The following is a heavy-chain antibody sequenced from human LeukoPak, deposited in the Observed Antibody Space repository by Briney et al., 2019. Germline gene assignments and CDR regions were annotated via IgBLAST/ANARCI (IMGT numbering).Heavy chain of an antibody. D-gene: IGHD4-23*01. CDR2: ISPSGST. Sequence: SETLSLTCTVSGGSISSYYWSWIRQPPGKGLEWIGNISPSGSTNYSPSLKSRVTMSVDTSKKQISLKLSSVTAADTAVYYCATDYAGNSDWYFDLWGRGALDTVSS. CDR1: GGSISSYY. V-gene: IGHV4-4*09. J-gene: IGHJ2*01. CDR3: ATDYAGNSDWYFDL.